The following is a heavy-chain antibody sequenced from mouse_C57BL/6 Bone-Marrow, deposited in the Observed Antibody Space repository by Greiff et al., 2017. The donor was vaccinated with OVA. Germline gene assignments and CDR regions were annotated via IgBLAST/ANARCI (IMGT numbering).Heavy chain of an antibody. V-gene: IGHV1-26*01. J-gene: IGHJ4*01. CDR1: GYTFTDYY. CDR3: ARRGIYYYGRSPLYYAMDY. Sequence: VQLQQSGPELVKPGASVKISCKASGYTFTDYYMNWVKQSHGKSLEWIGDINPNNGGTSYNQKFKGKATLTVDKSSSTAYMELRSLTSEDSAVYYWARRGIYYYGRSPLYYAMDYWGQGTSVTVSS. D-gene: IGHD1-1*01. CDR2: INPNNGGT.